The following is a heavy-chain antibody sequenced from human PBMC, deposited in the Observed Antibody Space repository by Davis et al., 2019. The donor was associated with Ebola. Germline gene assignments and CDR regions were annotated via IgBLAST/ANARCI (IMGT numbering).Heavy chain of an antibody. CDR2: IWYDGSNK. Sequence: GGSLRLSCAASGFTFSSYGMHWVRQAPGKGLEWVAVIWYDGSNKYYADSVKGRFTISRDNSKNTLYLQMNSLRAEDTAVYYCARGGIVVVPAAMNPYYYYGMDVWGQGTTVTVSS. CDR1: GFTFSSYG. D-gene: IGHD2-2*01. V-gene: IGHV3-33*08. J-gene: IGHJ6*02. CDR3: ARGGIVVVPAAMNPYYYYGMDV.